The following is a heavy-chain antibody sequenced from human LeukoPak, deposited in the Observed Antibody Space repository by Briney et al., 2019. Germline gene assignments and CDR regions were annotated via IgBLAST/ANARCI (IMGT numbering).Heavy chain of an antibody. CDR3: TKGSGSSRPYYFDF. J-gene: IGHJ4*02. V-gene: IGHV3-23*01. CDR2: LSGGGDST. Sequence: PGGSLRLSCATSGFTFSSYVMSWVRQVPGKGLEWVTALSGGGDSTYYADSVKGRFTVSRDNSKSTLYLQMNSLRADDTAVYYCTKGSGSSRPYYFDFWDQGTLVTVSS. CDR1: GFTFSSYV. D-gene: IGHD6-6*01.